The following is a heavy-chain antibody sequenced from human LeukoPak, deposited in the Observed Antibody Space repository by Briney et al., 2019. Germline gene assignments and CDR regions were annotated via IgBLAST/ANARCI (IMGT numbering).Heavy chain of an antibody. CDR2: IWYDGSNK. J-gene: IGHJ3*02. D-gene: IGHD3-22*01. Sequence: GGSLRLSCAASGFTFSSYGMHWVRQAPGKGLEWVAVIWYDGSNKYYADSVKGRFTISRDNSKNTLYLQMNSLRAEDTAVYYCAKEPGTMMEAFDIWGQGTMVTVSS. CDR3: AKEPGTMMEAFDI. CDR1: GFTFSSYG. V-gene: IGHV3-30*02.